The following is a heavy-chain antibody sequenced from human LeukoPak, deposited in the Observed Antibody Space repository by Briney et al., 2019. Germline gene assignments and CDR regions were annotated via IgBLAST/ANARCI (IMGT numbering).Heavy chain of an antibody. CDR3: AKQQLVQSWYWFDP. Sequence: GASVKVSCKASGYTFTSYYMHWVRQAPGQGLEWMGIINPRGGSTSYAQKFQGRVTMTRVTSTSTAYMELSSLRSEDTAVYYCAKQQLVQSWYWFDPWGQGTLDTVSS. J-gene: IGHJ5*02. CDR1: GYTFTSYY. V-gene: IGHV1-46*03. CDR2: INPRGGST. D-gene: IGHD6-13*01.